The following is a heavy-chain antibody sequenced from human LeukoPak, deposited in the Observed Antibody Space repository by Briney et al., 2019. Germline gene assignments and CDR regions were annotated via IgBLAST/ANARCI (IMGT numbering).Heavy chain of an antibody. Sequence: GGSLRLSCAASGFTFSSYSMMWVRQAPGKGLEWVSYISSSSTTIHYADSVKGRFTISRDNAKNSLYLQMNSLRAEDTAVYYCARDKAVGPTLLDYWGQGTLVTVSS. D-gene: IGHD1-26*01. V-gene: IGHV3-48*04. CDR2: ISSSSTTI. CDR1: GFTFSSYS. J-gene: IGHJ4*02. CDR3: ARDKAVGPTLLDY.